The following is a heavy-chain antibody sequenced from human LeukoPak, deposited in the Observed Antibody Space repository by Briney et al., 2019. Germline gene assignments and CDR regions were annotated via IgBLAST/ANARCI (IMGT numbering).Heavy chain of an antibody. Sequence: SETLSLTCAVYGGSFSGYYWSWIRQPSGKGLEWIGEINHSGSTNYNPSLKSRVTISVDTSKNQFSLKLSSVTAADTAVYYCARRPLYCSGGSCFFDPWGQGTLVTVSS. CDR2: INHSGST. CDR1: GGSFSGYY. J-gene: IGHJ5*02. D-gene: IGHD2-15*01. V-gene: IGHV4-34*01. CDR3: ARRPLYCSGGSCFFDP.